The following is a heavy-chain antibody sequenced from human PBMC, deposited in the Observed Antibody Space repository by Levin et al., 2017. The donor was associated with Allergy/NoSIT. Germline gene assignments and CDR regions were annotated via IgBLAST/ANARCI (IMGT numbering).Heavy chain of an antibody. J-gene: IGHJ4*02. CDR3: ARESDSYDSSGSLGY. D-gene: IGHD3-22*01. V-gene: IGHV3-33*01. CDR2: IWYDGSNK. CDR1: GFTFSSYG. Sequence: GGSLRLSCAASGFTFSSYGMHWVRQAPGKGLEWVAVIWYDGSNKYYADSVKGRFTISRDNSKNTLYLQMNSLRAEDTAVYYCARESDSYDSSGSLGYWGQGTLVTVSS.